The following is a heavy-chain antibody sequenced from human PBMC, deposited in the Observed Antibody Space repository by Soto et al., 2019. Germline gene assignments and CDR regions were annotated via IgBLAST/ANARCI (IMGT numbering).Heavy chain of an antibody. Sequence: QLVQSGAEVKKPGASVKVSCKASGYTFTTSGFNWVRQAPGQGLEWMGWISAKSGNTNYAQNLQGRVTMTTDTSTSTVYMELKSMTADDTAIYYCTSAGASDWNYVSTSSWGQGTLVTVSS. V-gene: IGHV1-18*04. CDR1: GYTFTTSG. CDR2: ISAKSGNT. J-gene: IGHJ4*02. CDR3: TSAGASDWNYVSTSS. D-gene: IGHD1-7*01.